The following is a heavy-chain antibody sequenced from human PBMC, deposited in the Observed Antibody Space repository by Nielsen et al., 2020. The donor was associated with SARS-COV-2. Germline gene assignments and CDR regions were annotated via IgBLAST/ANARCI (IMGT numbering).Heavy chain of an antibody. Sequence: GESLKISCAVSGLTFSNYVMSWVRQAPGKGLEWVSGISRSGGRTDYADSVKGRFTISRDNSKNTLYLQMNSLGADDTAIYYCTRRVAGGTMDVWGQGTTVTVSS. D-gene: IGHD6-19*01. CDR1: GLTFSNYV. CDR2: ISRSGGRT. V-gene: IGHV3-23*01. CDR3: TRRVAGGTMDV. J-gene: IGHJ6*02.